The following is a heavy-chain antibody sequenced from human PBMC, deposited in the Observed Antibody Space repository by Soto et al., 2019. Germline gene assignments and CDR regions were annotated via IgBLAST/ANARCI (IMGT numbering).Heavy chain of an antibody. CDR1: GITVGGFI. J-gene: IGHJ5*02. D-gene: IGHD3-3*01. Sequence: AQLVQSGAVVKKPGSSVVVSCKASGITVGGFIISWVRQAPGQGLEWMGKTAPMFRQTFYARQFEGRLTITADTSANTVYMDLTDLGFEDTAVYYCTTLGPWGQGTQVRVS. V-gene: IGHV1-69*02. CDR2: TAPMFRQT. CDR3: TTLGP.